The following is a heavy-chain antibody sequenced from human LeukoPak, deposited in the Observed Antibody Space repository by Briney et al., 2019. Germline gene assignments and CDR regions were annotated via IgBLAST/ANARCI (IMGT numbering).Heavy chain of an antibody. CDR3: ARGPLGRSDY. V-gene: IGHV3-48*02. D-gene: IGHD1-26*01. Sequence: PGGSLRLSCAASGFTVSNYNMNWVRQARGKGLEWVSFISESGTAIYYAESVKGRFTISRDIARNSVYLQMNSLRDEDTAMYYCARGPLGRSDYWGQGLLVTVSS. J-gene: IGHJ4*02. CDR1: GFTVSNYN. CDR2: ISESGTAI.